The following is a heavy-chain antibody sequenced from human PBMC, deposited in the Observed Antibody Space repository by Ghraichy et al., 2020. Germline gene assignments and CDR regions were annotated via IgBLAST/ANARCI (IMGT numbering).Heavy chain of an antibody. Sequence: TLSLTCTVSGGSISSGGYYWSWIRQHPGKGLEWIGYIYYSGSTYYNPSLKSRVTISVDTSKNQFSLKLSSVTAADTAVYYCARDYGDFYWYFDLWGRGTLVTVSS. CDR3: ARDYGDFYWYFDL. V-gene: IGHV4-31*03. J-gene: IGHJ2*01. CDR1: GGSISSGGYY. D-gene: IGHD4-17*01. CDR2: IYYSGST.